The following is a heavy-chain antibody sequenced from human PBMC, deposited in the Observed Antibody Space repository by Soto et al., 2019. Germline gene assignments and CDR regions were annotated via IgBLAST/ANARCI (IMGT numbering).Heavy chain of an antibody. CDR1: GFTFSSYA. V-gene: IGHV3-23*01. CDR3: AKGRYYYGSGDAFDI. J-gene: IGHJ3*02. Sequence: EVQPLESGGGLVQPGGSLRLSCAASGFTFSSYAMSWVRQAPGKGLEWVSAISGSGDSTYYADSVKGRFTISRDNSKNTLYLQMNSLRAEDTAVYYCAKGRYYYGSGDAFDIWGQGTMVTVSS. D-gene: IGHD3-10*01. CDR2: ISGSGDST.